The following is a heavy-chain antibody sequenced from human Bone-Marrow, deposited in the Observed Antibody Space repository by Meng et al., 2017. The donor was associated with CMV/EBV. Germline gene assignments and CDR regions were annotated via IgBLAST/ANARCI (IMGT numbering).Heavy chain of an antibody. CDR2: FITIFGTA. J-gene: IGHJ4*02. CDR1: GGTFSSYA. CDR3: ASPIAVAGYYFDY. V-gene: IGHV1-69*12. D-gene: IGHD6-19*01. Sequence: QVHRGESGAEVRKPAASVQSPCKASGGTFSSYAISWVRQAPGQGLEWMGGFITIFGTANYAQKFQGRATITADESTSTAYMELSSLRAEDTAVYYCASPIAVAGYYFDYWGRGTLVTVSS.